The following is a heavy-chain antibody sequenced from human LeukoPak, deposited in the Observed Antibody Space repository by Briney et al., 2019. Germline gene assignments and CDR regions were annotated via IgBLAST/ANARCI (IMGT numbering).Heavy chain of an antibody. J-gene: IGHJ4*02. CDR3: ARLPLWFGAWEDY. V-gene: IGHV5-10-1*01. CDR2: IDPSDSYT. D-gene: IGHD3-10*01. Sequence: GESLLISCQGSGYSFTSYWISWVRPLPGKGLEWMGRIDPSDSYTNYSPSFQGHVTISADKSISTAYLQWSSLKASDTAMYYCARLPLWFGAWEDYWGQGTLGTVSA. CDR1: GYSFTSYW.